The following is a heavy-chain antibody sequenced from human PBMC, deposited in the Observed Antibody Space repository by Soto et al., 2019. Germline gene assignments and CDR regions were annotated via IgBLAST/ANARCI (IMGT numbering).Heavy chain of an antibody. Sequence: GASVKVSCKASGGTFSSYAISWVRQAPGQGLEWMGGTIPIFGTANYAQKFQGRVTITADESTSTAYMELSSLRSEDTAVYYCARAVGEAVAGTGFDYWGQGTLVTVSS. D-gene: IGHD6-19*01. V-gene: IGHV1-69*13. CDR3: ARAVGEAVAGTGFDY. J-gene: IGHJ4*02. CDR1: GGTFSSYA. CDR2: TIPIFGTA.